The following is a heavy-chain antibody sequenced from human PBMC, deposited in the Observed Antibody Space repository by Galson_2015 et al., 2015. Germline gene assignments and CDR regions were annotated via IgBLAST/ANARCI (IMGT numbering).Heavy chain of an antibody. J-gene: IGHJ4*02. D-gene: IGHD3-16*01. CDR2: ISYDGSTK. Sequence: SLRLSCAASGFSFNNFGMQWVRQAPGKGLEWVAVISYDGSTKYYADSVKGRFTISRDNSKNTLYLQMNSLRAEDTAVYYCARDRDWGYFDSWGQGTLVTVSS. CDR1: GFSFNNFG. CDR3: ARDRDWGYFDS. V-gene: IGHV3-30*03.